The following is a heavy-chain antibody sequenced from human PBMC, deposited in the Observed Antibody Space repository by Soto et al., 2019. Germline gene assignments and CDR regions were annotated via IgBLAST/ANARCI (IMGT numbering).Heavy chain of an antibody. CDR1: GYSIRNSNY. V-gene: IGHV4-38-2*01. CDR3: ARVGPYCGGDCDSLPP. D-gene: IGHD2-21*02. J-gene: IGHJ5*02. Sequence: PSKALSLTCAVSGYSIRNSNYWGWIRQPPGKGLEWIVTIYHSESTYYNPSLKSRVTISVDASENHFSLKLSSVTAADTAVYYCARVGPYCGGDCDSLPPWGQGTLVIVSS. CDR2: IYHSEST.